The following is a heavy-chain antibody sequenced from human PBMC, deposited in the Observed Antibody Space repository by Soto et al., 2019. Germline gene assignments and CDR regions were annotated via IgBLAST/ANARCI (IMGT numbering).Heavy chain of an antibody. CDR1: GGTFHTYT. CDR3: SRTPRDSVPTSDARDI. CDR2: IVPIYGTP. D-gene: IGHD2-21*02. Sequence: QVQLVQSGAEVRKAGSSVMVSCKTSGGTFHTYTFSWVRQAPGQGLEWRGAIVPIYGTPKDAPKFQGRVTITADGSTSTVHMELSRLTSDDTATYCSSRTPRDSVPTSDARDIWGQGTLGAV. J-gene: IGHJ4*02. V-gene: IGHV1-69*01.